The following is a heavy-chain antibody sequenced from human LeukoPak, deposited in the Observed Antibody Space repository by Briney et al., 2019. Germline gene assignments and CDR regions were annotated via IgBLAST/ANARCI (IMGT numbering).Heavy chain of an antibody. J-gene: IGHJ3*02. CDR1: GYTFTGYG. D-gene: IGHD4-17*01. V-gene: IGHV1-18*01. Sequence: ASVKVSCKASGYTFTGYGISWVRQAPGQGLEWMGWISAYNGNTNYAQKLQGRVTMTTDTSTSTAYMELRSLRSDDTAVYYCARAYGDYPGYDAFDIWGQGTMVTVSS. CDR2: ISAYNGNT. CDR3: ARAYGDYPGYDAFDI.